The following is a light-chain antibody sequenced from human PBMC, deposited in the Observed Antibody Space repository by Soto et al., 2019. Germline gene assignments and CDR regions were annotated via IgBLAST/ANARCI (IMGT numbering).Light chain of an antibody. J-gene: IGKJ1*01. CDR3: QQYNSHMP. V-gene: IGKV1-5*01. Sequence: DIQMSQSPSTLSACVGDRVTITCRASQSISTWLAWYQQKPGEAPKLLIYDASVLESGVPSRFSGSGFGTEFTLTISSLQPDDFATYYCQQYNSHMPFGLGPKVDIK. CDR1: QSISTW. CDR2: DAS.